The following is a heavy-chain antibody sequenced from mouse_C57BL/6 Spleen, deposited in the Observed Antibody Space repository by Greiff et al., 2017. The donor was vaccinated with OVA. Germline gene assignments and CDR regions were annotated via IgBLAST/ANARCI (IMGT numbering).Heavy chain of an antibody. Sequence: VKLQQSGPGLVAPSQSLSITCTVSGFSLTSYGVHWVRQPPGKGLEWLVVIWSDGSTTYNSALKSRLSISKDNSKSQVFLKMNSLQTDDTAMYYCARQGNDYDAFAYWGQGTLVTVSA. CDR3: ARQGNDYDAFAY. CDR1: GFSLTSYG. D-gene: IGHD2-4*01. V-gene: IGHV2-6-1*01. CDR2: IWSDGST. J-gene: IGHJ3*01.